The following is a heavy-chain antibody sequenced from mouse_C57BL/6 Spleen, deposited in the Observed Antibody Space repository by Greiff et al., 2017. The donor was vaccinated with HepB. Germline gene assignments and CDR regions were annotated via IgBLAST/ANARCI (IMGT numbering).Heavy chain of an antibody. CDR1: GYSITSGYY. Sequence: ESGPGLVKPSQSLSLTCSVTGYSITSGYYWYWIRQFPGNKLEWMGYISYDGSNNYNPSLKNRIAITLDTSKNQFFLKLNSVTTEDTATYYCASPYYYGSSWFAYWGQGTLVTVSA. D-gene: IGHD1-1*01. V-gene: IGHV3-6*01. CDR3: ASPYYYGSSWFAY. CDR2: ISYDGSN. J-gene: IGHJ3*01.